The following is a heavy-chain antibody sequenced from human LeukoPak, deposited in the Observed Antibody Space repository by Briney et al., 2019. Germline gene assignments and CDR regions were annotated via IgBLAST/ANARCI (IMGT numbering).Heavy chain of an antibody. V-gene: IGHV5-51*01. CDR2: IYPGDSDT. D-gene: IGHD4-17*01. Sequence: GESLKISCKGSGYSFTSYWIGWVRQMPGKGLEWMGIIYPGDSDTRYSPSFQGQVTISADESISTAYLQWSSLKASDTGMYYCATVRTYGDYAMNYWGQGTLVTVSS. J-gene: IGHJ4*02. CDR1: GYSFTSYW. CDR3: ATVRTYGDYAMNY.